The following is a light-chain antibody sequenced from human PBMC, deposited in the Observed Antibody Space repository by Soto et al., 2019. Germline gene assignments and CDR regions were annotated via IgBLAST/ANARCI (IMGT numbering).Light chain of an antibody. CDR2: DAS. J-gene: IGKJ4*01. CDR3: QQRSNWPPGLT. CDR1: QSVSSY. Sequence: EIVLTPSPATLSLSPGERATLSCRASQSVSSYLAWYQQKPGQAPRLLIYDASNRATGIPARFSGSGSGTDFTLTISSLEPEDFGVYYCQQRSNWPPGLTFGGGTKVDIK. V-gene: IGKV3-11*01.